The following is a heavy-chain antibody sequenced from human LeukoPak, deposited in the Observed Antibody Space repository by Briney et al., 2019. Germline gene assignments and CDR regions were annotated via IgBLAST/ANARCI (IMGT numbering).Heavy chain of an antibody. Sequence: GGSLRLSCAASGFTFSSYSMNWVRQAPGKGLEWVSSIGSSSSCIYYADSVKGRFTISRDNAKNSLYLQMNSLRAEDTAVYYCARDYHDSSSGASDIWGPGTMVTVSS. CDR1: GFTFSSYS. CDR2: IGSSSSCI. CDR3: ARDYHDSSSGASDI. J-gene: IGHJ3*02. D-gene: IGHD3-22*01. V-gene: IGHV3-21*04.